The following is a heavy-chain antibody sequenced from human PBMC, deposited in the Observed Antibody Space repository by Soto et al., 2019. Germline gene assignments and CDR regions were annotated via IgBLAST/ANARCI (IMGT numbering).Heavy chain of an antibody. J-gene: IGHJ4*02. CDR3: ARPAEDDYCYYDHWGYYFYY. V-gene: IGHV4-39*01. D-gene: IGHD4-17*01. CDR1: GGSISSSSYY. CDR2: IYYSGST. Sequence: SETLSLTCTVSGGSISSSSYYWGWIRQPPGKGLEWIGSIYYSGSTYYNPSLKSRVTISVDTSKNQFSLKLSSVTAADTAVYYCARPAEDDYCYYDHWGYYFYYWGQGTLVTVSS.